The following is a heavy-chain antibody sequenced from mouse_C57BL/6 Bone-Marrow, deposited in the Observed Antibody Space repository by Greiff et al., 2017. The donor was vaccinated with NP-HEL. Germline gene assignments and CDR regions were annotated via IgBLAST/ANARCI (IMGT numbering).Heavy chain of an antibody. V-gene: IGHV2-2*01. CDR2: IWSGGSA. CDR1: GFSLTSYG. CDR3: ASNLSCVAY. D-gene: IGHD6-2*01. J-gene: IGHJ3*01. Sequence: QVQLKESGPGLVQPSQSLFITCTVSGFSLTSYGVHWVRQSPGKGLEWMGVIWSGGSADYNAAFISRLSISKDNTTSQVFFKMNRLQADDTAIYYCASNLSCVAYWGQGTLLTVSA.